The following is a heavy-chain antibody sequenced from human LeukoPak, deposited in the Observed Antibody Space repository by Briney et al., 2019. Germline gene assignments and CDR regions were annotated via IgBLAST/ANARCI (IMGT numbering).Heavy chain of an antibody. CDR2: ISAYNGNT. Sequence: ASVKVSCKASGYTFTRYGISWVRQAPGQGLEWMGWISAYNGNTNYAQKLQGRVTMTTDTSTSTAYMELRSLRSDDTAVYYCARELSRFLELDYWGQGTLVTVSS. D-gene: IGHD3-3*01. CDR1: GYTFTRYG. V-gene: IGHV1-18*01. J-gene: IGHJ4*02. CDR3: ARELSRFLELDY.